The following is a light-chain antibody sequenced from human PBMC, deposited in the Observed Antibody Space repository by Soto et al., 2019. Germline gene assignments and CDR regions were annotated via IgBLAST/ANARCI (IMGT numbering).Light chain of an antibody. CDR2: GAS. CDR1: HSVSSN. J-gene: IGKJ1*01. CDR3: QQYNNWPRT. V-gene: IGKV3-15*01. Sequence: EIVMTQSPATLSVSPGERATLSCRASHSVSSNLAWYQQKPGQAPRLLIYGASTRATGIPARFSGSGSGTEFTLTISGLQSEDFAVYYCQQYNNWPRTFGQGTKVDIK.